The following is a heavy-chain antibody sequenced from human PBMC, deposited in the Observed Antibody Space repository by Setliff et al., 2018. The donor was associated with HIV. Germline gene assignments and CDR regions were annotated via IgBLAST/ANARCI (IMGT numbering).Heavy chain of an antibody. J-gene: IGHJ3*02. Sequence: GESLKISCKGSGYSFTNSWIGWVRQMPGKGLEWMGIIYPGDSDAKYNPPFQGQVTISADKSISTAYLQWSNLKASDTAMHYCARGATGNLEALDIWGQGTMVTVSS. V-gene: IGHV5-51*01. CDR2: IYPGDSDA. CDR3: ARGATGNLEALDI. D-gene: IGHD6-13*01. CDR1: GYSFTNSW.